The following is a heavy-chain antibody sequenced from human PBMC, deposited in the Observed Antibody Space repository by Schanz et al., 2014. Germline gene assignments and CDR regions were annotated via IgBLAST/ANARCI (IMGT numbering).Heavy chain of an antibody. V-gene: IGHV3-7*05. J-gene: IGHJ3*02. Sequence: EVQLAESGGGLVQPGGSLRLSCAASTFTFSSDWMSWVRQAPGKGLEWVANIKEDGSVKDYVDSVRGRFTISRDNSKTTGYLQRNSLRAEDTAVYDCAKGRFGELSAFDIWGQGTMVTVSS. CDR1: TFTFSSDW. D-gene: IGHD3-10*01. CDR2: IKEDGSVK. CDR3: AKGRFGELSAFDI.